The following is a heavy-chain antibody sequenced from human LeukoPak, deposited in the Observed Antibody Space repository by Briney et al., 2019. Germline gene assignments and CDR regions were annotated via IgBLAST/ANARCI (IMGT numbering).Heavy chain of an antibody. D-gene: IGHD6-13*01. Sequence: GGSLRLSCAASGVTFSSYGMDWGRQAPGKGGEGGAFIRYDGSNKYYADSVKGGLTIYRENSKNTLYLQMNRLTAEDTAVYYCAKDRVSSWPDAFDIWGQGTMVTVSS. CDR3: AKDRVSSWPDAFDI. CDR2: IRYDGSNK. J-gene: IGHJ3*02. CDR1: GVTFSSYG. V-gene: IGHV3-30*02.